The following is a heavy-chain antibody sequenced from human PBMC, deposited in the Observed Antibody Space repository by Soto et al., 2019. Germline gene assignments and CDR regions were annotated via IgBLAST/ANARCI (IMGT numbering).Heavy chain of an antibody. J-gene: IGHJ5*02. V-gene: IGHV4-4*02. CDR2: IFHSGST. Sequence: QVQLQESGPGLVKPSGTLSLSCAVSGDSISGNKWWTWVRQSPERGLEWIGEIFHSGSTNYNPSLKGRVTISVDKSKKNFSLNLRSVTAADTAVYYFARAKLNWFDPWGQGTLVTVSS. CDR1: GDSISGNKW. D-gene: IGHD1-1*01. CDR3: ARAKLNWFDP.